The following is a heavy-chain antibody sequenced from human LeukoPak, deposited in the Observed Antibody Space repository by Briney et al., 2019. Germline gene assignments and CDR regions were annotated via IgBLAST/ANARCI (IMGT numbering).Heavy chain of an antibody. J-gene: IGHJ5*02. D-gene: IGHD1-1*01. CDR1: GYSISSGYY. CDR2: IFQRGYS. Sequence: PSGTLSLTCAVSGYSISSGYYWGWIRQPPGKGLQWIGSIFQRGYSYYNPSLKSRVTISVDTSRNQFSLKLSSVTAADTAVYYCAGDKETTGNGRPNWFDPWGQGTLVTVSS. V-gene: IGHV4-38-2*01. CDR3: AGDKETTGNGRPNWFDP.